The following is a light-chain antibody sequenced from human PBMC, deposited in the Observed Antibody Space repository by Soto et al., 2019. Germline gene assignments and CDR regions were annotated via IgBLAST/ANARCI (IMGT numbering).Light chain of an antibody. Sequence: DIQMTQSPPSLSASVGDRVTITCRASQDVSNDLGWFQQKPGKAPKRLIFGASNLESGVPSRFSGSGSGTDFTLTISSLQPEDFATYYCQQLNSYPLTFGGGTKVDIK. CDR3: QQLNSYPLT. CDR2: GAS. J-gene: IGKJ4*01. V-gene: IGKV1-17*01. CDR1: QDVSND.